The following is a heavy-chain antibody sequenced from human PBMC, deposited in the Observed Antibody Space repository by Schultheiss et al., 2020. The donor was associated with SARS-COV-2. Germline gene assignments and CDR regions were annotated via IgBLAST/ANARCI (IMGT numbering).Heavy chain of an antibody. CDR1: GFTFSGSA. D-gene: IGHD1-26*01. CDR2: IRSKANSYAT. Sequence: GGSLRLSCAASGFTFSGSAMHWVRQASGKGLEWVGRIRSKANSYATAYAASVKGRFTISRDDSKNTAYLQMNSLKTEDTAVYYCTRPKLSDGSYFGFEDYWGQGTLVTVSS. CDR3: TRPKLSDGSYFGFEDY. V-gene: IGHV3-73*01. J-gene: IGHJ4*02.